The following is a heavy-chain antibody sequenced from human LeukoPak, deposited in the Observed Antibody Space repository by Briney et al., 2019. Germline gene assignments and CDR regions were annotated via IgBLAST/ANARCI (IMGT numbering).Heavy chain of an antibody. CDR3: AREKVVGASNWFDP. J-gene: IGHJ5*02. V-gene: IGHV3-66*01. D-gene: IGHD1-26*01. CDR1: GFTVSSNY. Sequence: PGGSLRLSSAASGFTVSSNYMSWARQAPGKGLEWVSVIYSGGSTYYADSVKGRFTISRDNSKNTLYLQMNSLRAEDTAVYYCAREKVVGASNWFDPWGQGTLVTVSS. CDR2: IYSGGST.